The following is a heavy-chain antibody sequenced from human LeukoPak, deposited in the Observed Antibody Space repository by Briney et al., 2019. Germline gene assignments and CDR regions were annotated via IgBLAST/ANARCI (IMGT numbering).Heavy chain of an antibody. CDR3: AKDKGWGLDY. CDR2: ISGNGGTT. CDR1: GFAFNTYG. Sequence: PGGPLRLSCAASGFAFNTYGMSWVRQAPGKGLEWVSAISGNGGTTYYADSVKGRFTISRDNSKNTLYLKMSSLGAEDTAVYYCAKDKGWGLDYWGQGTLVTVSS. V-gene: IGHV3-23*01. J-gene: IGHJ4*02. D-gene: IGHD1-26*01.